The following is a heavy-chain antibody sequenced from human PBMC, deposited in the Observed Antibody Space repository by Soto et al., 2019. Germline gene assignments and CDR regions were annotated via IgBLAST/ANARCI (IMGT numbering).Heavy chain of an antibody. J-gene: IGHJ3*02. CDR2: IYYSGST. CDR3: ASFFGGSHHDPFDI. V-gene: IGHV4-39*01. CDR1: GGSISRSSYY. Sequence: SETLSLTRTVSGGSISRSSYYWGWIRQPPGKGLEWIGSIYYSGSTYYNPSLKSRVTISVDTSKNQFSLKLSSVTAADTAVYYCASFFGGSHHDPFDIWGQGTMVT. D-gene: IGHD3-16*02.